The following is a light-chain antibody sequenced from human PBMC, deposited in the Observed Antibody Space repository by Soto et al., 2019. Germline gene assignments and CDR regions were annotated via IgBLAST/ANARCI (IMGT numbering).Light chain of an antibody. V-gene: IGLV1-47*01. J-gene: IGLJ2*01. CDR3: AAWDNNLGGPA. CDR1: NSNIGSKY. Sequence: QSVLTQPPSASGTPGQRVSISCSGSNSNIGSKYVYWYQQLSGTAPKLLMYRNNQRPSGVPDRFSGSKSGTSASLAISGLRSEDEADYYCAAWDNNLGGPAFGGGTKLTVL. CDR2: RNN.